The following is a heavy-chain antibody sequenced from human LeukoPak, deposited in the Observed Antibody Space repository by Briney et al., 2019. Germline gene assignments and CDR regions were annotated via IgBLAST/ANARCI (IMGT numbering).Heavy chain of an antibody. CDR1: GFTFSSYA. CDR2: ISGSGGST. CDR3: AKGNIVVVPAATRRPPFDY. V-gene: IGHV3-23*01. D-gene: IGHD2-2*01. J-gene: IGHJ4*02. Sequence: GGSLRLSCAASGFTFSSYAMSWVRQAPGKGLEWVSAISGSGGSTYYADSLKGRFTISRDNSKNTLYLQMNSLRAEDTAVYYCAKGNIVVVPAATRRPPFDYWGQGTLVTVSS.